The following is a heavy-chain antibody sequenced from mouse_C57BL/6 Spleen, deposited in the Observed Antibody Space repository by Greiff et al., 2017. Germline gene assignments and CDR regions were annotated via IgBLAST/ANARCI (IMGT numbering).Heavy chain of an antibody. D-gene: IGHD2-1*01. CDR2: ISGGGGNT. J-gene: IGHJ4*01. CDR3: ARHGRIYYGNFYAMDY. CDR1: GFTFSSYT. Sequence: EVKLVESGGGLVKPGGSLKLSCAASGFTFSSYTMSWVRQTPEKRLEWVATISGGGGNTYYPDSVKGRFTISRANAKNTLYLQMSSLRSEDTALYYCARHGRIYYGNFYAMDYWGQGTSVTVSS. V-gene: IGHV5-9*01.